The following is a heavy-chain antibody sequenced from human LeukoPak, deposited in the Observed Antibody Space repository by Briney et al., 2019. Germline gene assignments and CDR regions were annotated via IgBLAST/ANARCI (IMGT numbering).Heavy chain of an antibody. CDR1: GGSISSRTYY. V-gene: IGHV4-39*07. D-gene: IGHD2-2*01. CDR3: ARESDRYCSSTSCPNWYDP. CDR2: VYYSGST. Sequence: SETLSLTCTVSGGSISSRTYYWGWIRQPPGTGLEWIGSVYYSGSTYYNPSLKSRVTISVDTSKNQFSLKLSPVTAADTAVYYCARESDRYCSSTSCPNWYDPWGQGTLVIVSS. J-gene: IGHJ5*02.